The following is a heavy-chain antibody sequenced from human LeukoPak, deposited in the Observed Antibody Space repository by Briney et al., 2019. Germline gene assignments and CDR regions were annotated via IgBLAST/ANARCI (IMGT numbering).Heavy chain of an antibody. V-gene: IGHV3-7*01. CDR3: ARASGTYSGSY. CDR1: GFTFSNYW. D-gene: IGHD1-26*01. J-gene: IGHJ4*02. Sequence: GGSLRLSCAASGFTFSNYWMSWVRQAPGKGLEWVANIKQDGSEKYYVDSVKGRFTISRDNAKNSLFLQMNSLRAEDTAVYYCARASGTYSGSYWGQGTLVTVSS. CDR2: IKQDGSEK.